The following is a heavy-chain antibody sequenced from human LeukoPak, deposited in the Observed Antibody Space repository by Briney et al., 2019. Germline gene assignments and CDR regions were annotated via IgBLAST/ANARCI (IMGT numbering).Heavy chain of an antibody. Sequence: SETLSLTCTVSGGSISSYYWSWIRQPPGKGLEWIGYIYYSGSTNYNPSLKSRVTISVDTSKNQFSLKLSSVTAADTAVYYCARTSKQLWLDYWGQGTLATVSS. V-gene: IGHV4-59*08. CDR2: IYYSGST. J-gene: IGHJ4*02. CDR3: ARTSKQLWLDY. CDR1: GGSISSYY. D-gene: IGHD5-18*01.